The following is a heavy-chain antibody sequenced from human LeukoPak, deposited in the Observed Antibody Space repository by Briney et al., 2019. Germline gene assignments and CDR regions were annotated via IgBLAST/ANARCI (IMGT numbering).Heavy chain of an antibody. D-gene: IGHD3-9*01. CDR1: GYTFTNYA. V-gene: IGHV1-3*01. J-gene: IGHJ6*03. CDR3: ARASTGYLTGYWIGHYYYYMDV. Sequence: ASVKVSCKASGYTFTNYAMHWVRQAPGQRLEWMGWINADNGNTKYSQKFQGRVTITWDTSTSPAYMELRSLRSDDTAVYYCARASTGYLTGYWIGHYYYYMDVWGKGTTVTISS. CDR2: INADNGNT.